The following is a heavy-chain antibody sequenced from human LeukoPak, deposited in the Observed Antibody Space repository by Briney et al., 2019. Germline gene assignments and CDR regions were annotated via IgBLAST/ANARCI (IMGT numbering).Heavy chain of an antibody. V-gene: IGHV1-46*01. CDR2: INPSGGST. CDR1: GYTFTSYY. Sequence: ASVKVSCKASGYTFTSYYMHWVRQAPGQGLEWMGIINPSGGSTSYAQKFHGRVTMTRDTSTSTVYMELSSLSSEDTAVYYCARGNGTGLPHYWGQGTLVTVSS. CDR3: ARGNGTGLPHY. D-gene: IGHD1-1*01. J-gene: IGHJ4*02.